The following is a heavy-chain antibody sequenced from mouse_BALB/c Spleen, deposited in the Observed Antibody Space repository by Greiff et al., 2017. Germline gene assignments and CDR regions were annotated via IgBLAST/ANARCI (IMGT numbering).Heavy chain of an antibody. V-gene: IGHV1S22*01. CDR3: LTGTDFDV. J-gene: IGHJ1*01. CDR2: IYPGSGST. D-gene: IGHD4-1*01. CDR1: GYTFTSYW. Sequence: LQQPGSELVRPGASVKLSCKASGYTFTSYWMHWVKQRPGQGLEWIGNIYPGSGSTNYDEKFKSKATLTVDTSSSTAYMQLSSLTSEDSAVYYCLTGTDFDVWGAGTTVTVSS.